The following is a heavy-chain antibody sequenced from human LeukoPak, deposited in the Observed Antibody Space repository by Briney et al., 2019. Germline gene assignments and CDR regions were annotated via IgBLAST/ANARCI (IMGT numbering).Heavy chain of an antibody. CDR3: ARGVVVTAIGGYFDY. CDR1: GGSISSSNW. D-gene: IGHD2-21*02. V-gene: IGHV4-4*02. Sequence: SETLSLTCAVSGGSISSSNWWSWVRQPPGKGLEWIGEIYHSGSTNYNPSLKSRVTISVDKSKNQFSLKLSSVTAADTAVYYCARGVVVTAIGGYFDYWGQGTLVTVSS. J-gene: IGHJ4*02. CDR2: IYHSGST.